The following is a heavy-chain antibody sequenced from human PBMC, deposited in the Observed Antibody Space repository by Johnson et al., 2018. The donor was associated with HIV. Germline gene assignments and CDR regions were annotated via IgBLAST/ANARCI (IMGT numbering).Heavy chain of an antibody. CDR2: IKQDGSEI. V-gene: IGHV3-7*01. Sequence: VQLVESGGGLVQPGGSLRLSCAASGFIFSDYYMSWIRQAPGKGLEWVANIKQDGSEIYFVDSVKGRFTISRDNANSSLYLQMNSLRAEDTAVYYCAREGGPPKLAFDIWGQGTMVTVSS. J-gene: IGHJ3*02. CDR1: GFIFSDYY. D-gene: IGHD3-16*01. CDR3: AREGGPPKLAFDI.